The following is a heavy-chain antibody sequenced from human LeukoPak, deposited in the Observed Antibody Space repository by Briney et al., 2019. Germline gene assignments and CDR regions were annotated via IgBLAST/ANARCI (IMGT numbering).Heavy chain of an antibody. V-gene: IGHV4-4*07. Sequence: SETLSLTCTVSGGSISSYYWIWIRRPAGKGLEWIGRIYTNGNTNYNPSLKSRVTMSVDTSKNQFSLKLSSVTAADTAVYYCARDPYILSTMDVWGKGTTVTVSS. D-gene: IGHD5/OR15-5a*01. CDR3: ARDPYILSTMDV. CDR2: IYTNGNT. J-gene: IGHJ6*03. CDR1: GGSISSYY.